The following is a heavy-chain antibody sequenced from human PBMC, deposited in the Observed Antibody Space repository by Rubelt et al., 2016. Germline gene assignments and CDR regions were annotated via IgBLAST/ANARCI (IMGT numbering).Heavy chain of an antibody. CDR3: ARGHDYKSCWFSP. V-gene: IGHV4-59*01. CDR2: ISYSGST. D-gene: IGHD4-11*01. J-gene: IGHJ5*02. Sequence: QVQLQESGPGLVKPSETLSLTCTVSGGSISTYYWSWIRQPPGKGPEWIGYISYSGSTNYNPSLKSRVTISVDTSKNQFTRKLNSVTAADTAVYYCARGHDYKSCWFSPWGQGTLVTVSS. CDR1: GGSISTYY.